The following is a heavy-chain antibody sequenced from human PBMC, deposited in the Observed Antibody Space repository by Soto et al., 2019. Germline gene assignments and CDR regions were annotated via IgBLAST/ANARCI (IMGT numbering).Heavy chain of an antibody. CDR2: INSDGSST. V-gene: IGHV3-74*01. Sequence: EVHLVESGGGLVQPGGSLRLSCAVSGFTLSSYWMHWVRQAPGEGLVWVSRINSDGSSTIYADSMKGRFTISRENAKNTVYMQMNSLRSDDTAIYYCARGRENYSYFDYWGQGILVTVSS. CDR3: ARGRENYSYFDY. D-gene: IGHD4-4*01. CDR1: GFTLSSYW. J-gene: IGHJ4*02.